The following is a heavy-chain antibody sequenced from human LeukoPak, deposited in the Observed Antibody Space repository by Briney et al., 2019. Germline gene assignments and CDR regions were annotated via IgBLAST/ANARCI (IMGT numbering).Heavy chain of an antibody. J-gene: IGHJ6*03. Sequence: PGGSLRLSCAASGFTFSSYAMSWVRQAPGKGLEWVSAISGSGGSTYYADSVKGRFTIFRDNSKNTLYLQMNSLRVDDTATYYCARAGEMRYMDVWGKGTAVAVS. V-gene: IGHV3-23*01. CDR2: ISGSGGST. CDR1: GFTFSSYA. CDR3: ARAGEMRYMDV. D-gene: IGHD5-24*01.